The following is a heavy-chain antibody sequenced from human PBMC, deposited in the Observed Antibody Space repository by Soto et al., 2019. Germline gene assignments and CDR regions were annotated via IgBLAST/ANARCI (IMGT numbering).Heavy chain of an antibody. CDR3: AKVPASLKTFDY. Sequence: GGSLRLSCAASGFTFGNYAMNWVRQAPGKGLEWVSTVSGNGAVTYCADSVKGRFTISRDNSRSTLYLQMNNLRAEDTAIYFWAKVPASLKTFDYGGQGTLVTFP. J-gene: IGHJ4*02. V-gene: IGHV3-23*01. D-gene: IGHD2-2*01. CDR2: VSGNGAVT. CDR1: GFTFGNYA.